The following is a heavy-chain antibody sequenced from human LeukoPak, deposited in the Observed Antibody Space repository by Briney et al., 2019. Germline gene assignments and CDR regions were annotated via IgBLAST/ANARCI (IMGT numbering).Heavy chain of an antibody. CDR3: ARVFDSGSQAYFYYMDV. D-gene: IGHD3-10*01. V-gene: IGHV4-39*07. Sequence: SSETLSLTCTVSGGSISSSSYYWGWIRQPPGKGLEWIGSINYSGSTYYNPSLKSRVTISVDRSKNQFSLKLSSVTAADTAVYYCARVFDSGSQAYFYYMDVWGKGTTVTISS. J-gene: IGHJ6*03. CDR2: INYSGST. CDR1: GGSISSSSYY.